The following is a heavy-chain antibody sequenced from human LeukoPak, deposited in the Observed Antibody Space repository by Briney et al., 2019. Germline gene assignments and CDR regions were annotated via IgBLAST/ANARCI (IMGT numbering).Heavy chain of an antibody. D-gene: IGHD2-2*01. J-gene: IGHJ4*02. CDR2: IYYSGST. V-gene: IGHV4-39*01. CDR1: GGSISSSSYY. Sequence: SETLSLTCTVSGGSISSSSYYWGWIRQSPGKGLEWIGSIYYSGSTYYNPSLKSRVTISVDTSKNQFSLKLSSVTAADTAVYYCAPSNLYCSSTSCFTGYFDYWGQGTLVTVSS. CDR3: APSNLYCSSTSCFTGYFDY.